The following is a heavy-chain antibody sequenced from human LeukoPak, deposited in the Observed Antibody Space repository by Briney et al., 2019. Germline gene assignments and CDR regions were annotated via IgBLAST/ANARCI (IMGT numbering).Heavy chain of an antibody. CDR3: ARVRYSSSWYSYYGMDV. D-gene: IGHD6-13*01. V-gene: IGHV4-39*01. CDR2: IYYSGST. Sequence: SETLSLTCSVSGGSISSSSYYWGWIRQPPGKGLEWIGKIYYSGSTYYNPSLKSRVTISVDTSKNQFSLKLSSVTAADTAVYYCARVRYSSSWYSYYGMDVWGQGTTVTVSS. CDR1: GGSISSSSYY. J-gene: IGHJ6*02.